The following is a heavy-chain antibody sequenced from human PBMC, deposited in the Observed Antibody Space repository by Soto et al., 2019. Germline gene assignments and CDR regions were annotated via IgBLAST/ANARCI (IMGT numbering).Heavy chain of an antibody. Sequence: QVQLQESGPGLVNPSETLSLTCVVSGGSISTSYWSWIRQPPGKGLKWIGFMYYTENSNHNPSLKSRVTMSVDTSKNQFSLKLTSVTAADTAVYYCARGYDRFDPWGQGTLVTVSS. CDR1: GGSISTSY. V-gene: IGHV4-59*01. CDR2: MYYTENS. J-gene: IGHJ5*02. CDR3: ARGYDRFDP. D-gene: IGHD3-22*01.